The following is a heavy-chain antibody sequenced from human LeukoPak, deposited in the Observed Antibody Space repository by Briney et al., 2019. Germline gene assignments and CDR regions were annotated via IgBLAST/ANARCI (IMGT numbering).Heavy chain of an antibody. J-gene: IGHJ5*02. V-gene: IGHV3-48*01. CDR2: ITNSGNSK. CDR1: EFTFSSYS. CDR3: ARGIVDYDFWSGFDP. Sequence: GGSLRLSCAASEFTFSSYSMNWVRQAPGKGLEWVSYITNSGNSKSYADSVKGRFTISRDNTKNSLYLQMNGLRAEDTAVYYCARGIVDYDFWSGFDPWGQGTLVTVSS. D-gene: IGHD3-3*01.